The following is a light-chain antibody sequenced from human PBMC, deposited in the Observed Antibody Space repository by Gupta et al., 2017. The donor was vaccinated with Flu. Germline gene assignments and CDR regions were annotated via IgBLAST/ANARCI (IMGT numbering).Light chain of an antibody. V-gene: IGLV1-44*01. J-gene: IGLJ3*02. Sequence: LTQPPSASGTPGQRVTISCSGSSSNIGSNAVNWYQQLPGTAPKLLIYSNNQRPSGVPDRFSGSESGTSASLAISGLHSEDEAGYYCATWADSLNACVFGGGTKLTVL. CDR3: ATWADSLNACV. CDR1: SSNIGSNA. CDR2: SNN.